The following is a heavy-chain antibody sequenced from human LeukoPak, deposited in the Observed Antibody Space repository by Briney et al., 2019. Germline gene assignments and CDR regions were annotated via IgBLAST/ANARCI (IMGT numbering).Heavy chain of an antibody. Sequence: SETLSLTCTVSGGSISSGAYYWSWIRQHPGKGLEWIGYISYSGNTDYNPSLKSRVTLSVDTPKNQFSLKLSSVTAADTAVYYCARGVRGYSYGSFDYWGQGCLVTVSS. CDR2: ISYSGNT. CDR1: GGSISSGAYY. CDR3: ARGVRGYSYGSFDY. V-gene: IGHV4-31*03. J-gene: IGHJ4*02. D-gene: IGHD5-18*01.